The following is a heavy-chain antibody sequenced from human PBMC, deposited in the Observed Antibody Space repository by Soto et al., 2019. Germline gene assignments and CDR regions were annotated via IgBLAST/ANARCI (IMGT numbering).Heavy chain of an antibody. CDR2: IYWNDDK. CDR1: GFSLSTSGLG. Sequence: QITLKESGPTLVRPTQTLTLTCTFSGFSLSTSGLGVGWISQPPGKALEWLALIYWNDDKRYSPSLKARLTITKDTSKNQVVLTMTHMDPVDTAPYYFAHRPSGWYLFDYWGQGTLVTVSS. D-gene: IGHD6-19*01. CDR3: AHRPSGWYLFDY. V-gene: IGHV2-5*01. J-gene: IGHJ4*02.